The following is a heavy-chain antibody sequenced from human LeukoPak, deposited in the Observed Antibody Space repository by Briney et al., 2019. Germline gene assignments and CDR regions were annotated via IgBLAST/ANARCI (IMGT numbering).Heavy chain of an antibody. CDR3: AKDGGTHFDH. CDR1: GFTFNTYG. J-gene: IGHJ4*02. V-gene: IGHV3-48*01. Sequence: GTLRLSCAASGFTFNTYGMNWVRQAPGKGLEWVSYISSSGTTISYAQSVKGRFTITRDNAQNSLTLHMNTLRADDTAVYYCAKDGGTHFDHWGQGTLVTVSS. D-gene: IGHD1-26*01. CDR2: ISSSGTTI.